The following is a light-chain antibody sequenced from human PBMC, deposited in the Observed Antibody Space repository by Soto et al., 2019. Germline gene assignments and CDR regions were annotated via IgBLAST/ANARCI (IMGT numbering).Light chain of an antibody. Sequence: EIELIKSPSTLSLSPGERATLSCRASQSVGSYLAWYQHKPGQAPRLLISDASNRATGIPARFSGSGSGTDFTLTFSILEPEDIGVCSCQQYNHWWTFGEGTKVDIK. CDR3: QQYNHWWT. J-gene: IGKJ1*01. CDR1: QSVGSY. CDR2: DAS. V-gene: IGKV3-11*01.